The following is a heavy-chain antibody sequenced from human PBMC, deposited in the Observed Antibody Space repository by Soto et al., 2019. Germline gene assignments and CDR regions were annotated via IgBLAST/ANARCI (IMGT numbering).Heavy chain of an antibody. CDR2: IYYSGST. D-gene: IGHD5-12*01. CDR3: ARQGDGYNYDYYGMDV. V-gene: IGHV4-39*01. Sequence: SETLSLTCTVSGGSISSSSYYWGWIRQPPGKGLEWIGSIYYSGSTYYNPSLKSRVTISVDTSKNQFSLKLSSVTAADTAVYYCARQGDGYNYDYYGMDVWGQGTTVTVSS. CDR1: GGSISSSSYY. J-gene: IGHJ6*02.